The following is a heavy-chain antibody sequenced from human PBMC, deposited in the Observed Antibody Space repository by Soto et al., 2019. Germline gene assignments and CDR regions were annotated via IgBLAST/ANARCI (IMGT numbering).Heavy chain of an antibody. CDR1: GGTFSSYT. Sequence: SVKVSCKASGGTFSSYTISWVRQAPGQGLEWMGRIIPILGIANYAQKFQGRVTITADKSTSTAYMELSSLRSEDTAVYYCASGDPSRIVVPDTRGMDVWGQ. V-gene: IGHV1-69*02. J-gene: IGHJ6*02. CDR3: ASGDPSRIVVPDTRGMDV. CDR2: IIPILGIA. D-gene: IGHD2-2*01.